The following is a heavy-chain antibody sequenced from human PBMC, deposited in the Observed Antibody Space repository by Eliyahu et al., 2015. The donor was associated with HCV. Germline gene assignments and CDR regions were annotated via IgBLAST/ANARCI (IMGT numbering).Heavy chain of an antibody. D-gene: IGHD3-10*01. CDR2: IKSETDGGAT. J-gene: IGHJ4*02. V-gene: IGHV3-15*01. CDR3: TTHRGILNYFDY. Sequence: EVQLVESGGGLVKPGGSLRLSCAASGFIFNXAWMXWVRQAPGKGLEWVGRIKSETDGGATDYVVPVKGRFTISRDDSKNTLYLQMNSLKTEDTAVYYCTTHRGILNYFDYWGQGTLVTVSS. CDR1: GFIFNXAW.